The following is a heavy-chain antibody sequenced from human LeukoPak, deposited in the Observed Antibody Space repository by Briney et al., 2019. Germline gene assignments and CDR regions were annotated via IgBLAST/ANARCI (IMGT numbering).Heavy chain of an antibody. J-gene: IGHJ4*02. V-gene: IGHV3-48*02. D-gene: IGHD2-2*01. CDR3: ARPSRSTGPAY. CDR1: GFTFSNAW. CDR2: ISSTSNTI. Sequence: GGSLRLSCAASGFTFSNAWMNWVRQAPGKGLEWVSWISSTSNTIYYADSVKGRFTISRDNAKNSLDLQMNSLRDEDTAVYYCARPSRSTGPAYWGQGTLVTVSS.